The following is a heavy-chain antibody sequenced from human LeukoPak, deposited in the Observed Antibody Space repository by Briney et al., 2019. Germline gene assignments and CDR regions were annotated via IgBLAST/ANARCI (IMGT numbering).Heavy chain of an antibody. V-gene: IGHV4-61*02. J-gene: IGHJ5*02. Sequence: SETLSLTCTVSGGSVSSGSYYWSWIRQPAGKGLEWIGRIYTSGSTNYNPSLKSRVIISVDTSKNQFSLKLSSVTAADTAVYYCARDPKRRNWFDPWGQGTLVTVSS. CDR1: GGSVSSGSYY. CDR3: ARDPKRRNWFDP. CDR2: IYTSGST. D-gene: IGHD6-25*01.